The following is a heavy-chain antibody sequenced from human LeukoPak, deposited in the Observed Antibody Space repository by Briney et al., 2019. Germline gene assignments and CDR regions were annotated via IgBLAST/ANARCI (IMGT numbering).Heavy chain of an antibody. CDR1: GYTFTGYY. V-gene: IGHV1-2*06. Sequence: ASVKVSFKASGYTFTGYYMHWVRQAPGQGLEWMGRINPNSGGTNYAQKFQGRVTMTRDTSISTAYMELSRLRSDDTAVYYCARYITMVRGVIGYWGQGTLVTVSS. CDR3: ARYITMVRGVIGY. CDR2: INPNSGGT. J-gene: IGHJ4*02. D-gene: IGHD3-10*01.